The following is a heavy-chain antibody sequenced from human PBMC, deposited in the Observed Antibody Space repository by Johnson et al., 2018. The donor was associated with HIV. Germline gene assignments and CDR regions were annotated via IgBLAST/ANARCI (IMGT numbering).Heavy chain of an antibody. CDR3: ARDYDIPRDDAFDI. V-gene: IGHV3-30-3*01. CDR2: ISYDGSNK. J-gene: IGHJ3*02. D-gene: IGHD3-9*01. Sequence: VQLVESGGGLVQPGGSLRLSCAASGFTFSSYALHWVRQAPGKGLEWVAVISYDGSNKYYADSVKGRFTISRDNSKNTLYLQMNSLRVEDTAVYYCARDYDIPRDDAFDIWGQGTMVTVSS. CDR1: GFTFSSYA.